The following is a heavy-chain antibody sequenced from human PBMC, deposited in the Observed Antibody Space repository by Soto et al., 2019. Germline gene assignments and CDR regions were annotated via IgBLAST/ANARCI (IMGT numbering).Heavy chain of an antibody. J-gene: IGHJ5*01. CDR3: ARSDGYNFNWLDS. D-gene: IGHD2-21*01. CDR1: GYTFATYD. CDR2: MNPNSGNT. V-gene: IGHV1-8*01. Sequence: QVQLVQSGAEVKTPGASVKVSCKASGYTFATYDMNWVRQAPGQGLEWMGWMNPNSGNTGDAQKFQGRLTMTRDTALSVAHMELSSLRNEDTAVYYCARSDGYNFNWLDSWGQGTLVTVSA.